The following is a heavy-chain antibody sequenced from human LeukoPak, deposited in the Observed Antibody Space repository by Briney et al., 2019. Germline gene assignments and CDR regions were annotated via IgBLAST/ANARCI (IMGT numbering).Heavy chain of an antibody. D-gene: IGHD6-19*01. J-gene: IGHJ4*02. V-gene: IGHV3-7*01. CDR1: QFTFSSYW. CDR2: IKQDGSET. CDR3: ARGAAVAGLDY. Sequence: GGSLRLSCEASQFTFSSYWMSWVRQAPGKGLERVASIKQDGSETYYVDSVKGRFTISRDNAKNSLFLQMNSQRVEDSAVYYCARGAAVAGLDYWGQGTQVTVSP.